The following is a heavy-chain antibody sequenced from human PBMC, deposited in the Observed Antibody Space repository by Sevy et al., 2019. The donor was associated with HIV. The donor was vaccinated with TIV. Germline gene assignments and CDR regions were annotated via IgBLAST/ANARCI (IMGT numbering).Heavy chain of an antibody. J-gene: IGHJ4*02. CDR2: ISSSSSYI. D-gene: IGHD3-3*01. CDR3: ARVSPLYYDFWSGYQHFDY. CDR1: GFTFSSYS. V-gene: IGHV3-21*01. Sequence: GGSLRLSCAASGFTFSSYSMNWVRQAPGKGLEWVSSISSSSSYIYYADSVKGRFTISRDNAKNSLYLQMNSLRAEDTAEYYCARVSPLYYDFWSGYQHFDYWGQGTLVTVSS.